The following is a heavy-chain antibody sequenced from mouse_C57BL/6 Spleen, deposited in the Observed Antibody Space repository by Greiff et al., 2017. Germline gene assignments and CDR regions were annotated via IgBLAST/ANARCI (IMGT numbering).Heavy chain of an antibody. CDR2: IYPGDGDT. D-gene: IGHD1-1*01. CDR3: ARGHYYGSSYLYYAMDD. V-gene: IGHV1-82*01. CDR1: GYAFSSSW. Sequence: VQLQQSGPELVKPGASVKISCKASGYAFSSSWMNWVKQRPGKGLEWIGRIYPGDGDTNYNGKLKGKATLTADKSSSTAYLQLRSLTSEDSAVYFCARGHYYGSSYLYYAMDDWGQGTSVTVSS. J-gene: IGHJ4*01.